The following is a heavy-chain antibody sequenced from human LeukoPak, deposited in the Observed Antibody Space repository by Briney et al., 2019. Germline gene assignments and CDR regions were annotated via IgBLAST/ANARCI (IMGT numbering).Heavy chain of an antibody. Sequence: GGSLRLSCAASGFTFSSYGMHWVRQAPGKGLEWVAFIRYDGSNKYYADSVEGRFTISRDNSKNSLYLQMNSLRAEDTAVYYCARVLLTGTETDYWGQGTLVTVSS. V-gene: IGHV3-30*02. J-gene: IGHJ4*02. CDR1: GFTFSSYG. D-gene: IGHD3-9*01. CDR2: IRYDGSNK. CDR3: ARVLLTGTETDY.